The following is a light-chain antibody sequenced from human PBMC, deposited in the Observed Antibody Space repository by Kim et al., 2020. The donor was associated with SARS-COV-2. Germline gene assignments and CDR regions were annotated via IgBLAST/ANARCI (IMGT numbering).Light chain of an antibody. CDR3: AALDDSLSAGV. CDR1: SPNIRSKY. Sequence: GQRVTSFCAGSSPNIRSKYIYWDQQLPGTAPKLLIDRNNQRPSGVPDRFSGSKSGTSASLAISGLRSEDEADYYCAALDDSLSAGVFGGGTQLTVL. J-gene: IGLJ2*01. CDR2: RNN. V-gene: IGLV1-47*01.